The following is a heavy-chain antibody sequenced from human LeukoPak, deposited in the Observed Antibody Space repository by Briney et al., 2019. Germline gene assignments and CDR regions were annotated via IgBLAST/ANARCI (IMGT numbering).Heavy chain of an antibody. J-gene: IGHJ1*01. D-gene: IGHD6-13*01. CDR2: INHSGST. CDR3: ASARIAAAGTRGYFQH. V-gene: IGHV4-34*01. CDR1: GGSFSGYY. Sequence: RPSEILSLTCAVYGGSFSGYYWSWIRQPPGKGLEWIGEINHSGSTNYNPSLKSRVTISVDTSKNQFSLKLSSVTAADTAVYYCASARIAAAGTRGYFQHWGQGTLVTVSS.